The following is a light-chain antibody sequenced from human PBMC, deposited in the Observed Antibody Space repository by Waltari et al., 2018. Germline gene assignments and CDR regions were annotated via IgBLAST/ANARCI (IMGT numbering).Light chain of an antibody. CDR2: AAS. J-gene: IGKJ1*01. CDR1: QSISIY. CDR3: QKSSSTPPWT. V-gene: IGKV1-39*01. Sequence: DIQMTQSPSPLSASVADRVTITCRASQSISIYLNWYQQKPGKAPKLLIYAASSLQSGVPSRFSGSGSGTDFTLTISSLQPEDFATYYCQKSSSTPPWTFGQGTKVEIK.